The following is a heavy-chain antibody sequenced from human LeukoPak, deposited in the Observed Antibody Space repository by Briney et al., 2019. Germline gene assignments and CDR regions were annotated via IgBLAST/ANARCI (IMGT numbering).Heavy chain of an antibody. Sequence: ASVKVSCKASGGTFSSYAISWVRQAPGQGLEWMGGIIPIFGTANYAQKFQGRVTITADKSTSTAYMELSSLRSEDTAVYYCARTNYGSGSYLDPLYWGQGTLVTVSS. CDR3: ARTNYGSGSYLDPLY. J-gene: IGHJ4*02. D-gene: IGHD3-10*01. CDR2: IIPIFGTA. V-gene: IGHV1-69*06. CDR1: GGTFSSYA.